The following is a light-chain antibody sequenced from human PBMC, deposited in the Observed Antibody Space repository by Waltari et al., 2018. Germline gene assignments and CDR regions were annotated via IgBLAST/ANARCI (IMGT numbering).Light chain of an antibody. J-gene: IGKJ5*01. CDR1: QVINRN. V-gene: IGKV3-15*01. Sequence: EIVMTQSPGTLSVSPGERAPLSCRASQVINRNLPWYQQKSGQAPRLLIYGTSTRATGIPARFSGSGSGTEFTLTISSLQSEDFAVYYCQQYNDWPDTFGQGTRLEIK. CDR2: GTS. CDR3: QQYNDWPDT.